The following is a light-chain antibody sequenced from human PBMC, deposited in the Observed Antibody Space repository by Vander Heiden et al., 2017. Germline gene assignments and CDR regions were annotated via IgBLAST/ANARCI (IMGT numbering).Light chain of an antibody. CDR1: QSFDNW. CDR2: KAS. J-gene: IGKJ2*01. V-gene: IGKV1-5*03. Sequence: DIQMTQSPSTLSASVGDRVTITCRASQSFDNWLAWYQQKLGKAPKLLIYKASRLEGGVPSRFSGSVSGTEFTLTISSLQPDDFATYYCQQYNSYPYSFGQGTKLEIK. CDR3: QQYNSYPYS.